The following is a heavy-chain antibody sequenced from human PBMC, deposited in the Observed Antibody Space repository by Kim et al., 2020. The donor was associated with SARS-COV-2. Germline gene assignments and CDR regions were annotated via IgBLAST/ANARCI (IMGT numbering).Heavy chain of an antibody. V-gene: IGHV1-8*01. CDR2: T. CDR3: ARDGAQRSMDV. D-gene: IGHD4-17*01. J-gene: IGHJ6*02. Sequence: TGYAQKFQGRVTMTRNTYISTGYMELSSLRSEDTAVYYCARDGAQRSMDVWGQGTTVTVSS.